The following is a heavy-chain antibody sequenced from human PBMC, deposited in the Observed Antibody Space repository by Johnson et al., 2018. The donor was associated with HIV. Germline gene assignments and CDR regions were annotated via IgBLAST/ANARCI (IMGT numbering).Heavy chain of an antibody. CDR3: ARDLVLGATTAGDAFDI. V-gene: IGHV3-7*05. CDR1: GFTFSSYW. D-gene: IGHD2-15*01. J-gene: IGHJ3*02. CDR2: IQQDGSEK. Sequence: VQLVESGGGLVQPGGSLRLSCAASGFTFSSYWMNWVRQAPGKGLEWVANIQQDGSEKYYVDSVKGRFTISRDNAKNSLYLQMNSLRVEDTALYYCARDLVLGATTAGDAFDIWGQGTRVTVSS.